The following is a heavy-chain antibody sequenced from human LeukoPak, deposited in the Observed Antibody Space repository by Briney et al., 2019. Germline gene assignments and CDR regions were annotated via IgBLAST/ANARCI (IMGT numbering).Heavy chain of an antibody. J-gene: IGHJ4*02. V-gene: IGHV4-59*11. CDR1: GASMSSHY. Sequence: KASETLSLTCTVSGASMSSHYWTWMRQAPGTGLEWIGNIYHTGSTSYNPALESRVTISLDTSNNQFSLKLTSVTAADTAVYYCAKEGGPARPGLDSWGQGTLVTVS. CDR2: IYHTGST. D-gene: IGHD6-6*01. CDR3: AKEGGPARPGLDS.